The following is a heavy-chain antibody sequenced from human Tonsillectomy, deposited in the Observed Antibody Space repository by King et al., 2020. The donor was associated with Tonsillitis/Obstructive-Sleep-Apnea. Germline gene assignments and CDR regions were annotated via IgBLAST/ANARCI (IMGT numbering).Heavy chain of an antibody. D-gene: IGHD1-26*01. CDR1: GFSLSSSGMC. CDR3: AQINTTSCLGDY. J-gene: IGHJ4*02. CDR2: IDWDDNK. V-gene: IGHV2-70*11. Sequence: TLKESGPALVKPTQTLTLTCNFSGFSLSSSGMCVSWIRQPPGKALEWLARIDWDDNKYYSTSLKTRLTISKDTSKNQVVRTMTDMDPVDTATYYCAQINTTSCLGDYWGQGTLVTVSS.